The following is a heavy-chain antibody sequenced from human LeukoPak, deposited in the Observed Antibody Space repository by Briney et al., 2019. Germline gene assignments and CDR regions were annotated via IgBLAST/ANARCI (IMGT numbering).Heavy chain of an antibody. CDR1: GGSISSYY. CDR2: ICTSGST. Sequence: PSETLSLTCTVSGGSISSYYWSWIRQPAGKGLEWIGRICTSGSTNYNPSLKSRVTMSVDTSKNQFSLKLSSVTAADTAVYYCARVVSDGSGSYYPDYWGQGTLVTVSS. CDR3: ARVVSDGSGSYYPDY. J-gene: IGHJ4*02. V-gene: IGHV4-4*07. D-gene: IGHD3-10*01.